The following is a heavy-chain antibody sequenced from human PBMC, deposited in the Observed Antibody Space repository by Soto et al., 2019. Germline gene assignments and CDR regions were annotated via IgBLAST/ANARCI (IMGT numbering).Heavy chain of an antibody. Sequence: ASVEVSCKASGYTFTSYGISWVRQAPGQGLEWMGWISAYNGNTNYAQKLQGRVTMTTDTSTSTAYMELRSLRSDATAVYYCARNHHYYDSSGYLYWGQGTLVTVSS. V-gene: IGHV1-18*04. CDR2: ISAYNGNT. D-gene: IGHD3-22*01. J-gene: IGHJ4*02. CDR1: GYTFTSYG. CDR3: ARNHHYYDSSGYLY.